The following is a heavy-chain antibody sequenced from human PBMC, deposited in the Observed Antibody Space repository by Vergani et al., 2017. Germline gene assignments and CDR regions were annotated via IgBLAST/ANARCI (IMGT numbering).Heavy chain of an antibody. D-gene: IGHD2-21*01. J-gene: IGHJ6*02. CDR1: GFSFRNAW. Sequence: EVQLVESGGGIVKPGGPLRPSCVASGFSFRNAWRNWVRRTPGKGLEWVGRIKSTFDRGTTDYAAAVKGRFTISRDDSKNTLFLQMNGLKTEDIGVYYCTTDPRYCGDGSCYWLRDHHYYGMDVWGQGTTVTVSS. CDR2: IKSTFDRGTT. CDR3: TTDPRYCGDGSCYWLRDHHYYGMDV. V-gene: IGHV3-15*07.